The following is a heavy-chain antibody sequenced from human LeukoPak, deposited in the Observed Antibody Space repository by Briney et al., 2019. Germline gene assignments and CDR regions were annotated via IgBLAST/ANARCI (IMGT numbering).Heavy chain of an antibody. CDR3: ASFKYYDFWNHYYYYMDV. CDR2: IYTSGST. D-gene: IGHD3-3*01. V-gene: IGHV4-4*07. CDR1: GGSISIYY. Sequence: SETLSLTCTVSGGSISIYYWSWIRQPAGKGLEWIGRIYTSGSTNYNPSLKSRVTMSVDTSKNQFSLKLSSVTAADTAVYYCASFKYYDFWNHYYYYMDVWGKGTTVTISS. J-gene: IGHJ6*03.